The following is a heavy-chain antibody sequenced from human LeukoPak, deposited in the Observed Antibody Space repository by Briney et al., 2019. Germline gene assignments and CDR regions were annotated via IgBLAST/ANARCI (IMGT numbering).Heavy chain of an antibody. CDR1: GFTFDDYA. V-gene: IGHV3-9*01. J-gene: IGHJ3*02. Sequence: SGGSLRLSCAASGFTFDDYAMHWVRQAPGKGLEWVSGISWNSGSIGYADSVKGRFTISRDNAKNSLYLQMNSLRAEDTALYYCAKSYYYDSSGYYESQHDAFDIWGQGTMATVSS. CDR2: ISWNSGSI. D-gene: IGHD3-22*01. CDR3: AKSYYYDSSGYYESQHDAFDI.